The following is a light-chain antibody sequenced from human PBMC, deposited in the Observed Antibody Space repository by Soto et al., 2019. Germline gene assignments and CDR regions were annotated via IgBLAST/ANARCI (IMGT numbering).Light chain of an antibody. CDR1: SSNIGAGYD. J-gene: IGLJ3*02. CDR3: QSYASSLSGWV. Sequence: QSVLTQPPSVSGAPGQRVTISCTGSSSNIGAGYDVHWYQQLPGTAPKLLISGNSKRPSGVPDRFSGSKSGTSASLAITGLQAEDEADYYCQSYASSLSGWVFGGGTKLTVL. V-gene: IGLV1-40*01. CDR2: GNS.